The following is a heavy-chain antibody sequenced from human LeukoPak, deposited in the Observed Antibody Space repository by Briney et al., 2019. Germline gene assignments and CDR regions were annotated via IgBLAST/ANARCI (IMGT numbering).Heavy chain of an antibody. CDR1: GFTFSSYS. J-gene: IGHJ4*02. CDR3: VKAPVTSCRGAYCYPFDS. Sequence: GGSLRLSCAASGFTFSSYSMNWVRQAPGKGLEWVSSISSSSSYIYYADSVKGRFTISRDNAKNSLYLQMNSLRAEDAAVYFCVKAPVTSCRGAYCYPFDSWGQGTLVTVSS. V-gene: IGHV3-21*04. D-gene: IGHD2-21*01. CDR2: ISSSSSYI.